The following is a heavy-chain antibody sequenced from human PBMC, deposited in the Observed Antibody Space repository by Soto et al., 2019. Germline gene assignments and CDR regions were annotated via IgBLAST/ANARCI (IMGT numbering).Heavy chain of an antibody. Sequence: SETLSLTCTVSGGSISSYYWSWIRQPAGKGLEWIGRIDTSGSTNYNPSLKSRVTMSVDTSKREFSLKLSSVTAADTALYYCARGGQDFWSGPFDYWGRGALVTVSS. J-gene: IGHJ4*02. D-gene: IGHD3-3*01. CDR1: GGSISSYY. CDR3: ARGGQDFWSGPFDY. V-gene: IGHV4-4*07. CDR2: IDTSGST.